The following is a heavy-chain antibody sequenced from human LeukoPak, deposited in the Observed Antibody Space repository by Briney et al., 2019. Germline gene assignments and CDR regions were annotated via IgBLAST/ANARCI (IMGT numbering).Heavy chain of an antibody. D-gene: IGHD3-10*01. Sequence: GGSLRLSCAASGFTFSNYGMHWVRQAPGKGLEWVAFIRSDGSNKYYADSVKGRFTISRDNSKNTLYLQMNSLRAEDTAVYYCAKGWFGDYYVDVWGKGTTVTVSS. J-gene: IGHJ6*03. CDR3: AKGWFGDYYVDV. V-gene: IGHV3-30*02. CDR2: IRSDGSNK. CDR1: GFTFSNYG.